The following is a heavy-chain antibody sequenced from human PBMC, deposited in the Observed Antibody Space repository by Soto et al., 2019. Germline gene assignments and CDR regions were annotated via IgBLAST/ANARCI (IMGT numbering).Heavy chain of an antibody. CDR3: XXXXXXXXSPDLY. CDR1: GFTFNVFT. Sequence: EVHLVESGGGLVKPGESLRLSCTASGFTFNVFTMNWVRQAPGKGLEWVSSIDSSGSDIHYADSLRGRFTISRDNAKXXXXXXXXXXXXXXXXXXXXXXXXXXXXSPDLYWGQGVLVTVSS. V-gene: IGHV3-21*01. J-gene: IGHJ4*02. CDR2: IDSSGSDI.